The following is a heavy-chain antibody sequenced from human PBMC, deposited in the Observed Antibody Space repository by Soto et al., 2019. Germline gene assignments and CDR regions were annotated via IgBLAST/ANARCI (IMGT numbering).Heavy chain of an antibody. V-gene: IGHV3-33*01. D-gene: IGHD6-6*01. CDR3: ARDPRTARASAMDV. J-gene: IGHJ6*02. CDR1: GFIFSNFG. CDR2: VWYDGSNG. Sequence: GGSLRLSCTASGFIFSNFGMHWVRQSPGKGLEWVAGVWYDGSNGVSAESVKGRFTISRDNSKNTLYLQMTSLRAEDTAVHYCARDPRTARASAMDVWGQGTTVTVSS.